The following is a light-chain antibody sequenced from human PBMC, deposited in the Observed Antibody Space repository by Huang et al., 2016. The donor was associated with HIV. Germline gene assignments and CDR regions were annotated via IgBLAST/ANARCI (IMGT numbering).Light chain of an antibody. Sequence: EMVMTQSPATLSVSPGKRVTLSSRASQSISSNLAWYQQKPGQAPRLLSYGASTSAAGIPPRFSGGGSAAVFTLTISSLQSEDFAVYYCQQYDHWPPWTFGQGTKVEIK. CDR3: QQYDHWPPWT. V-gene: IGKV3-15*01. CDR1: QSISSN. J-gene: IGKJ1*01. CDR2: GAS.